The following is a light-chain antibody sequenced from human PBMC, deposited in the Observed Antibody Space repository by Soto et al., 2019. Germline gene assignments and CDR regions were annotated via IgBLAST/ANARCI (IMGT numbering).Light chain of an antibody. CDR1: SSDIGAGYD. CDR3: QSYDSSLGGSKGV. V-gene: IGLV1-40*01. Sequence: QSVLTQPPSMSGAPGQRVTISCTGSSSDIGAGYDVHWYQQFPGTAPKLLIYSNINRPSGVPDRFSGSKSGTSASLAITGLQVEDEADYYCQSYDSSLGGSKGVFGGGTKVTVL. J-gene: IGLJ3*02. CDR2: SNI.